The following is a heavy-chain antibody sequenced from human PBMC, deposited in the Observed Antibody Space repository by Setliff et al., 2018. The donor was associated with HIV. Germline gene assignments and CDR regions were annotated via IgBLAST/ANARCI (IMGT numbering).Heavy chain of an antibody. CDR3: ARVPFTAGFDY. CDR1: GYSISSGYY. Sequence: SETLSLTCAVSGYSISSGYYWGWIRQPPGRGLEWIGNIYHSGGTHYNPSLRSRVTISVDTSKNHFSLKLSSVTAADTAVFYCARVPFTAGFDYWGQGILVTVSS. CDR2: IYHSGGT. D-gene: IGHD3-16*01. J-gene: IGHJ4*02. V-gene: IGHV4-38-2*01.